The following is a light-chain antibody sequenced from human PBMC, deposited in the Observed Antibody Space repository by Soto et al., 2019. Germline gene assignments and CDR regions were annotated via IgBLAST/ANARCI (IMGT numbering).Light chain of an antibody. CDR1: QSVSSN. V-gene: IGKV3-15*01. CDR3: QQYNNWPPWT. Sequence: EIVITQSPATLSVSPGERAILSCRASQSVSSNLAWYQQKPGQAPRLLIYGASTRATGIPARFSGSGSGTEFTLTISSLQSEDFAVYYCQQYNNWPPWTFGQGTKVDIK. CDR2: GAS. J-gene: IGKJ1*01.